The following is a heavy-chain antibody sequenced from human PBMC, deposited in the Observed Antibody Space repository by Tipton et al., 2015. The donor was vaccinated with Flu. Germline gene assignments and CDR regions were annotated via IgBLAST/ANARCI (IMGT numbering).Heavy chain of an antibody. D-gene: IGHD3-22*01. CDR2: INHSGST. V-gene: IGHV4-34*01. J-gene: IGHJ4*02. CDR1: GGSFSGYY. CDR3: ATRRDYYDSSEFDY. Sequence: TLSLTCAVYGGSFSGYYWSWIRQPPGKGLEWIGEINHSGSTNYNPSLKSRVTISVDTSKNQFSLKLSSVTAADTAVYYCATRRDYYDSSEFDYWGQGALVTVSS.